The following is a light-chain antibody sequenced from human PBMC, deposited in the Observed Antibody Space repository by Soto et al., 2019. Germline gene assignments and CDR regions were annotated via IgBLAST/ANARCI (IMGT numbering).Light chain of an antibody. CDR2: DVS. V-gene: IGLV2-14*01. CDR3: SSYTSSSTPYV. CDR1: SSDVGGYNY. Sequence: QSALTQPASVSGSPGQSITISCTGTSSDVGGYNYVSWYQQHPGKSPKLMIYDVSNRPSGVSNRFSGSKSGNTASRTSSGLQAEDEADYYCSSYTSSSTPYVFGTGTKLTVL. J-gene: IGLJ1*01.